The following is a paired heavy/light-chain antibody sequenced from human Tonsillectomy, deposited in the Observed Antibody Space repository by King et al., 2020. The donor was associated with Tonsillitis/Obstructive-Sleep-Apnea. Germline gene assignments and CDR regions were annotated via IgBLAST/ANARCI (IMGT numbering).Heavy chain of an antibody. CDR1: GFTFSDYE. V-gene: IGHV3-48*03. Sequence: EVQLVESGGGLVQPGGSLRLSCAASGFTFSDYEMNWVRQAPGKGLEWVSYISSTGVSIYYADSVKGRFTISRDNAKNSLFLQMNSLRAEDTAVYYCAREYPYDIWSGYYPYYFDYWGQGTLVTVSS. J-gene: IGHJ4*02. CDR3: AREYPYDIWSGYYPYYFDY. D-gene: IGHD3-3*01. CDR2: ISSTGVSI.
Light chain of an antibody. CDR1: SSNIGAGYD. J-gene: IGLJ3*02. V-gene: IGLV1-40*01. CDR2: GNT. Sequence: QSVLTQPPSVSGAPGQRVTISCTGSSSNIGAGYDVHWYQQLPGTAPKLLIYGNTNRPSGVPDRFSGSKSGTSSSLAITGLQAEDEADYYCQSYDTSLTGSKVFGGGTKLTVL. CDR3: QSYDTSLTGSKV.